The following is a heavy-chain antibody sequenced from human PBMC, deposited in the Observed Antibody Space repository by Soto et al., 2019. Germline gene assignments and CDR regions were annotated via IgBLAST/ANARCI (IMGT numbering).Heavy chain of an antibody. CDR3: ARANYDSSGYYSYFDY. CDR2: INPSGGST. V-gene: IGHV1-46*01. D-gene: IGHD3-22*01. Sequence: ASVKVSCKASGYTFTSYYMHWVLQAPGQGLEWMGIINPSGGSTSYAQKFQGRVTMTRDTSTSTVYMELSSLRSEDTAVYYCARANYDSSGYYSYFDYWGQGTLVTVSS. CDR1: GYTFTSYY. J-gene: IGHJ4*02.